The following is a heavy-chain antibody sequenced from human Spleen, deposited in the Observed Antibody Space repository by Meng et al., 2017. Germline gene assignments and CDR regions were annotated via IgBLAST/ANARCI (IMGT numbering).Heavy chain of an antibody. CDR2: INAGKGDT. CDR1: GYTFTSYA. CDR3: LVDSENDLSDWTAPCLEY. Sequence: ASVKVSCKASGYTFTSYAMHWVRQAPGQRLEWMGWINAGKGDTKYSQKLQGSVTITRDTSASIAYMELSSLRSDDTAVYYCLVDSENDLSDWTAPCLEYWGQGTLVTVSS. D-gene: IGHD1-1*01. J-gene: IGHJ4*02. V-gene: IGHV1-3*01.